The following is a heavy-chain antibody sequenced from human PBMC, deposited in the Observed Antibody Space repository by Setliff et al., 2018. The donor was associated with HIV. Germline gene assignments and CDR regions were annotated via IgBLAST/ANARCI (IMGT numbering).Heavy chain of an antibody. J-gene: IGHJ4*02. CDR2: IYTGGIT. D-gene: IGHD6-13*01. V-gene: IGHV4-4*09. Sequence: NPSETLSLTCTVSGGSISSHYCSGMRQPPGKGRQWIGYIYTGGITNYHPSLKSRVTISVNTPKNQFSLKPNSLTAADTAVYCGATRPADSKWYGVFDYWGQGMLVTVSS. CDR1: GGSISSHY. CDR3: ATRPADSKWYGVFDY.